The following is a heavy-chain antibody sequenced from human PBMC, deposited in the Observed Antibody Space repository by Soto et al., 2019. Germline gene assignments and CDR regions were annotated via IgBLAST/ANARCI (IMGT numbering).Heavy chain of an antibody. J-gene: IGHJ6*02. Sequence: QVQLQESGPGLVKPSETLSLTCTVSGGSVRSGSYYWNWIRQPPGQGLVWIGYIYYSGSTNYNPSHQSRVSRSVDTSKNQFSLKLRPVTAVNTAVYYWARARGYSYRRAWDYYYGMDVWGQGTTVTVSS. CDR3: ARARGYSYRRAWDYYYGMDV. V-gene: IGHV4-61*01. CDR2: IYYSGST. D-gene: IGHD5-18*01. CDR1: GGSVRSGSYY.